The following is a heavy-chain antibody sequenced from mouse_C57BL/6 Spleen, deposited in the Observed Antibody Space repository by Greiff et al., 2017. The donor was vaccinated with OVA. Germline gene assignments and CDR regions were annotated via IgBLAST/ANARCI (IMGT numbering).Heavy chain of an antibody. CDR1: GYTFTDHT. J-gene: IGHJ2*01. CDR3: ARFGWDGHYLDY. Sequence: VKLQESDAELVKPGASVKISCKVSGYTFTDHTIHWMKQRPEQGLEWIGYIYPRDGSTKYNEKFKGKATLTADKSSSTAYMQLNSLTSEDSAVYFCARFGWDGHYLDYWGQGTTLTVSS. CDR2: IYPRDGST. D-gene: IGHD4-1*01. V-gene: IGHV1-78*01.